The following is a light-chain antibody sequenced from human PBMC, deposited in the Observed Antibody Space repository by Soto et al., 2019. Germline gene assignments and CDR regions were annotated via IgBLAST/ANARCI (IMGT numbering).Light chain of an antibody. Sequence: DIQMIQSPSSLSASVGDTVTITCRASQSISIYLNWYQQKAGKAPKLLIHAASTLQSGVPSRFSGNGSGTDLTLTISSLQPEDFATYYCQQSYSAPWTFGQGNKLEI. J-gene: IGKJ2*02. V-gene: IGKV1-39*01. CDR3: QQSYSAPWT. CDR1: QSISIY. CDR2: AAS.